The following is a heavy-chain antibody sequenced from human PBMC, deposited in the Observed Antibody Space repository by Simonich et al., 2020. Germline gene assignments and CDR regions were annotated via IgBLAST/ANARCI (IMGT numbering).Heavy chain of an antibody. D-gene: IGHD6-13*01. Sequence: QLQLQESGPGLVKPSETLSLTCTVSGGSISSSSYYWGWIRQPPGKGLGWIGSIYYSGSTHDNPSLQSRLTISVDTSKNQVSLKLSSVTAADTAVYYCARHAGFAFDIWGQGTMVTVSS. CDR2: IYYSGST. J-gene: IGHJ3*02. CDR3: ARHAGFAFDI. CDR1: GGSISSSSYY. V-gene: IGHV4-39*01.